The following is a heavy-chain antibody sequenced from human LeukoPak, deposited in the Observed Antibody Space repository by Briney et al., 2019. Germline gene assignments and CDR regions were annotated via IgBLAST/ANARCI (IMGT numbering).Heavy chain of an antibody. CDR2: ISSSGSTI. J-gene: IGHJ4*02. CDR1: GFHFSTYN. CDR3: ARDSSDYIQGPTIFDY. D-gene: IGHD4-11*01. V-gene: IGHV3-48*04. Sequence: PGGSLRLSCAASGFHFSTYNMNWVRQPPGKGLEWVSYISSSGSTIYYADSVKGRFTISRDNAKNSLYLQMNSLRAEDTAVYYCARDSSDYIQGPTIFDYWGQGTLVTVSS.